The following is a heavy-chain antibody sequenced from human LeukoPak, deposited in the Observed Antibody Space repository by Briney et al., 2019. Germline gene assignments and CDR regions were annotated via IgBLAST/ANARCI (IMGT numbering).Heavy chain of an antibody. CDR2: ISSSSSII. Sequence: GGSLRLSCAASGFTFSSYSMNWVRQDPGKGLEWLSYISSSSSIIYYADSVKGRFTISRDNSKNTLYLQMNSLRAEDTAVYYCASLMILWFGEQQAKDYWGQGTLVTVSS. D-gene: IGHD3-10*01. CDR1: GFTFSSYS. CDR3: ASLMILWFGEQQAKDY. J-gene: IGHJ4*02. V-gene: IGHV3-48*01.